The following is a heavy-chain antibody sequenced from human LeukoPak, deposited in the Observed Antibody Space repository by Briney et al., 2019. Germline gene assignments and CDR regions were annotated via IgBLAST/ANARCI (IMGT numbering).Heavy chain of an antibody. CDR2: ISGSGGST. V-gene: IGHV3-23*01. CDR1: GFTFSSYS. D-gene: IGHD5-12*01. Sequence: GGSLRLSCAASGFTFSSYSMNWVRQAPGKGLEWVSAISGSGGSTYYADSVKGRFTISRDNSKNTLYLQMSSLRAEDTAVYYCAKFRSSDHDPYFDYWGQGTLVTVSS. CDR3: AKFRSSDHDPYFDY. J-gene: IGHJ4*02.